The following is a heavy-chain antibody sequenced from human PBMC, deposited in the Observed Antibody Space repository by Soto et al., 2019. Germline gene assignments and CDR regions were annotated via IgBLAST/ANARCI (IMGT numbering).Heavy chain of an antibody. Sequence: PGGSLRLSCAASGFTFSSYSLNWVRQAPGKGLEWVSSISSSSSYIYYADSVKGRFTISRDNAKNSLYLQMNSLRAEDTAVYYCARDLWYCSGGSCWYYYYRMDVWGQGTTVTVSS. CDR3: ARDLWYCSGGSCWYYYYRMDV. D-gene: IGHD2-15*01. J-gene: IGHJ6*02. V-gene: IGHV3-21*01. CDR1: GFTFSSYS. CDR2: ISSSSSYI.